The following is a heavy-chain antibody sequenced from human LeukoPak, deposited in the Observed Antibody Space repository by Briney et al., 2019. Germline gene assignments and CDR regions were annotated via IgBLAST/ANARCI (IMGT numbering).Heavy chain of an antibody. V-gene: IGHV1-2*02. Sequence: ASVKVSCKASGYTFTGYYMHWVRQAPGQGLEWMGWINPNSGGTNYAQKFQGRVTMTRDTSISTAYMELSRLRSDVTAVYYCARSIAAAGKGLSGLYYYMDVWGKGNTVTVSS. D-gene: IGHD6-13*01. J-gene: IGHJ6*03. CDR3: ARSIAAAGKGLSGLYYYMDV. CDR2: INPNSGGT. CDR1: GYTFTGYY.